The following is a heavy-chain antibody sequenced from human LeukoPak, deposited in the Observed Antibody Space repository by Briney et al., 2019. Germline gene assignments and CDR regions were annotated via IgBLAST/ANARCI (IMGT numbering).Heavy chain of an antibody. CDR1: GGSFSGYY. V-gene: IGHV4-34*01. CDR2: INHSGST. CDR3: ARGRGPLLWFGEPHYYFDY. Sequence: SETLSLTCAVYGGSFSGYYWSWIRQPPGKGLEWIGEINHSGSTNYNPSLKSRVTISVDTSKNQFSLKLSSVTAADTAVYYCARGRGPLLWFGEPHYYFDYWGQGTLATVSS. D-gene: IGHD3-10*01. J-gene: IGHJ4*02.